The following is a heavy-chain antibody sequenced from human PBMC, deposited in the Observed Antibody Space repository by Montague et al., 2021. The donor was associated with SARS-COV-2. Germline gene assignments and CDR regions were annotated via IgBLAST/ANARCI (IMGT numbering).Heavy chain of an antibody. J-gene: IGHJ4*02. Sequence: SETLSLTCTVSGDSISSYYWSWSRQCPGGGLDLIGHIYYTGSAKYNPSLKSRVSVSVDTSRRQFALNLKSVTAADTAVYYCASAKKTCYIDNGVNYFDYWGQGAQVTVSS. CDR3: ASAKKTCYIDNGVNYFDY. V-gene: IGHV4-59*01. CDR2: IYYTGSA. D-gene: IGHD4-17*01. CDR1: GDSISSYY.